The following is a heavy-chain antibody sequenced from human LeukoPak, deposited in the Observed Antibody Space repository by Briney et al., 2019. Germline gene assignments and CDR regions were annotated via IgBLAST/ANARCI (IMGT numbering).Heavy chain of an antibody. D-gene: IGHD4-11*01. Sequence: SETLSLTCTVSGGSISNYYWSWIRQPPGEGLEWIGYIYYSGSTNYNPSLKSPVTISLDTSKNQFSLTLTSVTAADTAVYYCARGGLGGITAYSNYLFDYWGQGTLVTVSS. CDR3: ARGGLGGITAYSNYLFDY. CDR1: GGSISNYY. J-gene: IGHJ4*02. V-gene: IGHV4-59*08. CDR2: IYYSGST.